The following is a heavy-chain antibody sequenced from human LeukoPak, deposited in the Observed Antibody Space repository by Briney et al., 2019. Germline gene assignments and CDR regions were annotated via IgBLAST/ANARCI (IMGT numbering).Heavy chain of an antibody. J-gene: IGHJ4*02. Sequence: PGGSLRLSCAASGFTFSSYAMHWVRQAPGKGLEWVAVISYDGSNKYYADSVKGRFTISRDNSKNTLYLQMNSLRAEDTAVYYCARVRGDNGLRFLEGLVSRGYYFDFWGQGTLVTVSS. CDR2: ISYDGSNK. D-gene: IGHD3-3*01. V-gene: IGHV3-30*04. CDR3: ARVRGDNGLRFLEGLVSRGYYFDF. CDR1: GFTFSSYA.